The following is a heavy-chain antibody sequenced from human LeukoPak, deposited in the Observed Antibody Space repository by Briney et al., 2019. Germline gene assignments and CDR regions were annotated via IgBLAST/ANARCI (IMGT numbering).Heavy chain of an antibody. V-gene: IGHV4-59*08. J-gene: IGHJ6*02. D-gene: IGHD2-21*01. CDR2: IYYSGST. Sequence: PSETLSLTCIVSGGAASISSFYWSWIRQPPGKGLEWIGYIYYSGSTYYNPSLKSRVTISVDTSKNQFSPKLSSVTAADTAVYYCARASVIYYYGMDVWGQGTTVTVSS. CDR1: GGAASISSFY. CDR3: ARASVIYYYGMDV.